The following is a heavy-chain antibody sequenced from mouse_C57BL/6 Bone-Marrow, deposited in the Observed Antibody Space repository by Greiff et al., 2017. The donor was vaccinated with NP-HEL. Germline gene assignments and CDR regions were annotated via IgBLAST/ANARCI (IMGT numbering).Heavy chain of an antibody. CDR1: GYTFTSYW. CDR2: IDPNSGGT. V-gene: IGHV1-72*01. CDR3: ARSLFYDYDGAWFAY. D-gene: IGHD2-4*01. Sequence: QVQLQQPGAELVKPGASVKLSCKASGYTFTSYWMHWVKQRPGRGLEWIGRIDPNSGGTKYNEKFKSQATLTVDKPSSTAYMQLSSLTSEDSAVYYCARSLFYDYDGAWFAYWGQGTLVTVSA. J-gene: IGHJ3*01.